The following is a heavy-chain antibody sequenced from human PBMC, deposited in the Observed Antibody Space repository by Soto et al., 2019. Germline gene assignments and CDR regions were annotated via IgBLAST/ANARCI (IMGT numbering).Heavy chain of an antibody. J-gene: IGHJ5*02. V-gene: IGHV4-31*03. Sequence: QMQLQESGPGLVKPSQTLSLICSVSGGSISRPGYYWAWIRQHPARGLEWIGSISYSGNSNHNPSLQSRLILSVDTSQNCFSLRLTSVTAADTAVYYCARLRRDGSGFPDLWGQGAGVTVSS. CDR2: ISYSGNS. CDR3: ARLRRDGSGFPDL. CDR1: GGSISRPGYY. D-gene: IGHD3-22*01.